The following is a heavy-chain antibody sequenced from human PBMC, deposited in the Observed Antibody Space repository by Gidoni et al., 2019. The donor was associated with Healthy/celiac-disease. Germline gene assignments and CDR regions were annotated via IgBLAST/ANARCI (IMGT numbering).Heavy chain of an antibody. Sequence: EVQLVESGGGLVKPGGSLRLSCAASGFTFSSYSMNWVRQAPGKGLEWVSSISSSSSYIYYADSVKGRFTISRDNAKNSLYLQMNSLRAEETAVYYCARDSSSSGENNWFDPWGQGTLVTVSS. CDR1: GFTFSSYS. D-gene: IGHD6-6*01. CDR3: ARDSSSSGENNWFDP. V-gene: IGHV3-21*01. J-gene: IGHJ5*02. CDR2: ISSSSSYI.